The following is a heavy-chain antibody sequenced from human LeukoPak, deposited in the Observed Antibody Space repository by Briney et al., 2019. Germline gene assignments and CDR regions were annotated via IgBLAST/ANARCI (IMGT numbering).Heavy chain of an antibody. CDR3: GKEGGYNSGFGIGDDAFDI. J-gene: IGHJ3*02. Sequence: PGGSLRLSCAASGFTFSSYEMNWVRQAPGKGLEWVSYISSSGSTIYYADSVKGRFIISRDNHKNTLYLQMNSLRTEDTAVYYCGKEGGYNSGFGIGDDAFDIWGQGSMVTVSS. CDR2: ISSSGSTI. CDR1: GFTFSSYE. V-gene: IGHV3-48*03. D-gene: IGHD5-18*01.